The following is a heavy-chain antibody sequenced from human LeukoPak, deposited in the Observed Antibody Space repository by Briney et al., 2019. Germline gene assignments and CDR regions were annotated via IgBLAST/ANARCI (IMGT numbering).Heavy chain of an antibody. CDR3: ARGVTMVRGVIIPYYYYGMDV. V-gene: IGHV4-34*01. J-gene: IGHJ6*02. D-gene: IGHD3-10*01. CDR1: GGSFSGYY. CDR2: INHSGST. Sequence: SETLSLTCAVYGGSFSGYYWSWIRQPPGKGLEWIGEINHSGSTNYNPSLKSRVTISVDTSKNQFSLKLSSVTAADTAAYYCARGVTMVRGVIIPYYYYGMDVWGQGTTVTVSS.